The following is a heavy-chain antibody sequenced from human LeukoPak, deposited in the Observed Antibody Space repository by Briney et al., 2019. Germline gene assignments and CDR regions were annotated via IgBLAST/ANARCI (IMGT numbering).Heavy chain of an antibody. D-gene: IGHD5-18*01. CDR2: TYYRGST. V-gene: IGHV4-39*01. J-gene: IGHJ4*02. CDR3: VRQGGYSHGSVLGH. Sequence: SETLFLTCTVSGGPVSSSNYYWGWIRQPPGKGLEWIGSTYYRGSTEYNPSLKSRVTISVDTSKNQFSLKLSSVTAADTAVYYCVRQGGYSHGSVLGHWGQGTLVTVSS. CDR1: GGPVSSSNYY.